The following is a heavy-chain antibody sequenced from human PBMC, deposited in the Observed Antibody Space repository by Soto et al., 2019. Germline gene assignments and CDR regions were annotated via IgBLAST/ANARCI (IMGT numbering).Heavy chain of an antibody. CDR1: GFTFSSYS. CDR3: ARDYDFWSGYINAFDI. V-gene: IGHV3-48*01. J-gene: IGHJ3*02. CDR2: ISSSSSTI. D-gene: IGHD3-3*01. Sequence: GGSLRLSCAASGFTFSSYSMNWVRQAPGKGLEWVSYISSSSSTIYYADSVKGRFTISRDNAKNSLYLQMNSLRAEDTAVYYCARDYDFWSGYINAFDIWGQGTMDTVSS.